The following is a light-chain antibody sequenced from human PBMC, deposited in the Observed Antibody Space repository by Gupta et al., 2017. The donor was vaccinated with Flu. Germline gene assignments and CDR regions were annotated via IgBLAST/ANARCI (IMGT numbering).Light chain of an antibody. CDR3: QQYNDWYT. J-gene: IGKJ2*01. CDR2: GAS. Sequence: EIVMTQCPDTLSVSPGERATLSCRASQSVSSNLAWYQQKPGQAPRLLIYGASTRATGVPARFSGSGSGTEFTLTISSLQSEDSAVYSCQQYNDWYTFGQGTKLEIK. V-gene: IGKV3-15*01. CDR1: QSVSSN.